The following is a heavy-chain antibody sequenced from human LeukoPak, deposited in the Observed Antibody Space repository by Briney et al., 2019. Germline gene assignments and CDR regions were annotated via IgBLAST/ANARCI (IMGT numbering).Heavy chain of an antibody. CDR1: GFTFSSYA. V-gene: IGHV3-23*01. J-gene: IGHJ4*02. CDR2: ISGSGGST. CDR3: AKGLLWFGEFDY. Sequence: GGSLRLSCAASGFTFSSYAMSWVRQAPGKGLEWVSAISGSGGSTYYADSVKGRFTIPRDNSKNTLYLQMNSLRAEDTAVYYCAKGLLWFGEFDYWGQGTLVTVSS. D-gene: IGHD3-10*01.